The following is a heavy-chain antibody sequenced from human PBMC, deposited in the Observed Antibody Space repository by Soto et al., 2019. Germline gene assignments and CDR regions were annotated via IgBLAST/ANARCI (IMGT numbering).Heavy chain of an antibody. CDR1: GGSIISSSYY. J-gene: IGHJ4*02. D-gene: IGHD2-15*01. CDR2: VYYSGNT. CDR3: GRRPLYCSGGSCYVIDY. Sequence: SETLSLTCTVPGGSIISSSYYWGWIRQPPGKGLEWMGSVYYSGNTNYNQSLKNRVTISVDTSKSKYSLTLSYVTASDKAVNYCGRRPLYCSGGSCYVIDYWGQGMLVTVSS. V-gene: IGHV4-39*01.